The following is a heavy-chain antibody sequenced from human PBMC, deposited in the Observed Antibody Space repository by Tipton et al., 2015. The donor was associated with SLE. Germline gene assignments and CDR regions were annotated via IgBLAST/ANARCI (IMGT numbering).Heavy chain of an antibody. D-gene: IGHD3-22*01. CDR3: ARRDSSGYLPLDS. CDR1: GYSFTSYW. CDR2: IDPSDSYT. V-gene: IGHV5-10-1*01. J-gene: IGHJ3*02. Sequence: QLVQSGAEVKKPGESLKISCKGSGYSFTSYWIGWVRQMPGKGLEWMGRIDPSDSYTNYSPSFQGHVTISADKSISTAYLQWSSLTASDTAMYYCARRDSSGYLPLDSWGQGTRDTVSS.